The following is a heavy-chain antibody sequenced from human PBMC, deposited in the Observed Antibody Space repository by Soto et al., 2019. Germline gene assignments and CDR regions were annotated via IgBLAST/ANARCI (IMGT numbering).Heavy chain of an antibody. CDR2: IKSKTDGGTT. CDR3: STGIPAAAYRGVWFDP. J-gene: IGHJ5*02. CDR1: GFTFSNAW. D-gene: IGHD6-13*01. V-gene: IGHV3-15*07. Sequence: EVQLVESGGGLVKPGGSLRLSCAASGFTFSNAWMNWVRQAPGKGLEWVGRIKSKTDGGTTDYAAPVKGRFTISRDDSKNTLYLQMNGLKTEDTAVYYCSTGIPAAAYRGVWFDPWGQGTLLTVSS.